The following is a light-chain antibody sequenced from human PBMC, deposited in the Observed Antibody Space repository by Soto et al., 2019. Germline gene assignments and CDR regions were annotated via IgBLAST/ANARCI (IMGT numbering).Light chain of an antibody. CDR3: QQYKNWPPLT. Sequence: DIQMTQSPSTLSGSVGDRVTITCRASQTISSWLAWYQQKPGKAPKLLIYKASTLKSGVPSRFSGSGSGTEFTLTISSLQPDDFATYYCQQYKNWPPLTFGGGTKVEIK. V-gene: IGKV1-5*03. CDR2: KAS. CDR1: QTISSW. J-gene: IGKJ4*01.